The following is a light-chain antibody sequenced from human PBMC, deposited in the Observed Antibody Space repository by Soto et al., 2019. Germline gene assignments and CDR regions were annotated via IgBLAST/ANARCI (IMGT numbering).Light chain of an antibody. Sequence: EVVLTQSPGTLSLSPGERATLSCRASHIISSNYLAWYQQKSGQPPRLLIFGASFRATGVPDRFSGGGSRTDFTLTISGLEPEDFAIYFCQQYSASVLTFGGGTRVDI. J-gene: IGKJ4*01. CDR1: HIISSNY. V-gene: IGKV3-20*01. CDR3: QQYSASVLT. CDR2: GAS.